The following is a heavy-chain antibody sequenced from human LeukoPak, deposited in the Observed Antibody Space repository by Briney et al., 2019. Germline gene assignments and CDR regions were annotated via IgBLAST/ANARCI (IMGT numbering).Heavy chain of an antibody. CDR1: GYTFTSYD. D-gene: IGHD3-3*01. V-gene: IGHV1-8*03. CDR2: MNPNSGNT. Sequence: ASVRVSCKASGYTFTSYDINWVRQATGQGLEWMGWMNPNSGNTGYAQKFQGRVTITRDMSTSTVYMVLSSLRSEDTAVYYCAREAVTIFGLVRTQTTKGPHRFDPWGQGTLVTVSS. J-gene: IGHJ5*02. CDR3: AREAVTIFGLVRTQTTKGPHRFDP.